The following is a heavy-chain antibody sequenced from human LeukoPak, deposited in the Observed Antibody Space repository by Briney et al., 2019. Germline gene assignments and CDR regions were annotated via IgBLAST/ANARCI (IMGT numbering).Heavy chain of an antibody. CDR3: ARVLVGRSGYYGPYDY. V-gene: IGHV3-53*04. CDR2: IYSGGST. CDR1: GFTVSSNY. J-gene: IGHJ4*02. Sequence: GGSLRLSCAASGFTVSSNYMSWVRQAPGKGPEWVSVIYSGGSTYYADSVKGRFTISRHKSKNTLYLQMNSLRAEDTAVYYCARVLVGRSGYYGPYDYWGQGTLVTVSS. D-gene: IGHD3-22*01.